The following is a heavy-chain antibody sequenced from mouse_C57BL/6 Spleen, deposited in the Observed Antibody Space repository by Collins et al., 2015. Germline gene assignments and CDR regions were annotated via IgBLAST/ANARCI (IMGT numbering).Heavy chain of an antibody. J-gene: IGHJ1*03. V-gene: IGHV14-3*01. Sequence: KQRPEQGLEWIGRIDPANGNTKYAPKFQGKATITADTSSNTAYLQLSSLTSEDTAIYYCARDDGYYKYFDVWGTGTTVTVSS. CDR3: ARDDGYYKYFDV. CDR2: IDPANGNT. D-gene: IGHD2-3*01.